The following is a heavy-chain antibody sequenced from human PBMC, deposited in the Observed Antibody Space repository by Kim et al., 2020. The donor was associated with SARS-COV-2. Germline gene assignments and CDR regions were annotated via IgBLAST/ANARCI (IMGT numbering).Heavy chain of an antibody. CDR3: AREGEFGEVFNAFDI. D-gene: IGHD3-10*01. CDR1: GFTFSSYG. CDR2: IWYDGSNK. J-gene: IGHJ3*02. V-gene: IGHV3-33*01. Sequence: GGSLRLSCAASGFTFSSYGMHWVRQAPGKGLEWVAVIWYDGSNKYYADSVKGRFTISRDNSKNTLYLQMNSLRAEDTAVYYCAREGEFGEVFNAFDIWGQGTMVTVSS.